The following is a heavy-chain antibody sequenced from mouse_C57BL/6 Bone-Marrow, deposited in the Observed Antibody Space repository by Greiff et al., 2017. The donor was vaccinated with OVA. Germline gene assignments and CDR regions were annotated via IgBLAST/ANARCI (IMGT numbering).Heavy chain of an antibody. Sequence: EVQLQQSGPGLVKPSQSLSLTCSVTGYSITSGYYCNWRRQLPGNKLEWMGYISYDGSNNYNPSLKNRISITRDTSKSQFFLKLNSVTTEDTATYDCARAYGNYPNYFDYWGQGTTLTVSS. D-gene: IGHD2-1*01. J-gene: IGHJ2*01. CDR2: ISYDGSN. CDR1: GYSITSGYY. CDR3: ARAYGNYPNYFDY. V-gene: IGHV3-6*01.